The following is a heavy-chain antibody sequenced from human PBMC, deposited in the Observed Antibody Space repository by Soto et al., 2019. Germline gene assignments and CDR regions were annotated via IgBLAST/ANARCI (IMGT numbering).Heavy chain of an antibody. CDR2: IYYSGST. V-gene: IGHV4-39*01. J-gene: IGHJ3*02. CDR3: ARVEPYSGYERAFDI. CDR1: GGSISSSSYY. D-gene: IGHD5-12*01. Sequence: ETLSLTCTVSGGSISSSSYYWGWIRQPPGKGLEWIGSIYYSGSTYYNPSLKSRVTISVDTSKNQFSLKLSSVTAADTAVYYCARVEPYSGYERAFDIWGQGTMVTVSS.